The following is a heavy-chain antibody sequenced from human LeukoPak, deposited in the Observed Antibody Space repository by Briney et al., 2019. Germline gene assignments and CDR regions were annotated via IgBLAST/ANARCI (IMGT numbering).Heavy chain of an antibody. CDR3: AREAPYSSLDY. Sequence: GRSLRLSCAASGFTFSSYGMHWVRQAPGKGLEWVAVIWYDGSNKYYADSVKGRFTISRDNSKNMLYLQMNSLRAEDTAVYYCAREAPYSSLDYWGQGTLVTVSS. CDR2: IWYDGSNK. CDR1: GFTFSSYG. J-gene: IGHJ4*02. D-gene: IGHD6-19*01. V-gene: IGHV3-33*01.